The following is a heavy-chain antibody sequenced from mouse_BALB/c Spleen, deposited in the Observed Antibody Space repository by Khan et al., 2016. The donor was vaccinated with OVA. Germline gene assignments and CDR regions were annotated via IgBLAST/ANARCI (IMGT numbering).Heavy chain of an antibody. Sequence: VQLQESGAELARPGASVKMSCKASGYTFTSYTIHWIKERPGQGLEWIGYINPSNDYTNYNQKFKDKATLTTDKSSTTAYLQLSSPTSDDSAVYNCVRDGAYHRNDGWFAYWGQGTLVTVSA. J-gene: IGHJ3*01. CDR3: VRDGAYHRNDGWFAY. CDR2: INPSNDYT. V-gene: IGHV1-4*01. CDR1: GYTFTSYT. D-gene: IGHD2-14*01.